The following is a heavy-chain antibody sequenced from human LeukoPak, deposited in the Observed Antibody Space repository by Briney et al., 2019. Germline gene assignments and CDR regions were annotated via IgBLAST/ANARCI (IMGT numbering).Heavy chain of an antibody. J-gene: IGHJ4*02. D-gene: IGHD1-7*01. CDR2: ISSSSSYI. V-gene: IGHV3-21*01. Sequence: GGSLRLSCAASGFIFSSYSMNWVRQAPGKGLEWVSSISSSSSYIYYADSVKGRFTISRDNAKNSLYLQMNSLRAEDTAVYYCARDRITGTTDYFDYWGQGTLVTVSS. CDR3: ARDRITGTTDYFDY. CDR1: GFIFSSYS.